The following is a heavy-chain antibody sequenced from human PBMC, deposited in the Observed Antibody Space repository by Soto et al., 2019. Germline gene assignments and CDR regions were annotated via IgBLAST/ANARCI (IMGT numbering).Heavy chain of an antibody. CDR3: ARMRGNSYSYAYGMDV. J-gene: IGHJ6*02. V-gene: IGHV4-59*01. CDR2: IYGSVST. D-gene: IGHD3-16*01. Sequence: SETLSLPCTVSGGSISTYYWSWIRQPPGKGLEWIGYIYGSVSTNYNPALKSRVTISVDTSKNQFSLKLYSVTAADPAVYLCARMRGNSYSYAYGMDVWGQGTTVTVSS. CDR1: GGSISTYY.